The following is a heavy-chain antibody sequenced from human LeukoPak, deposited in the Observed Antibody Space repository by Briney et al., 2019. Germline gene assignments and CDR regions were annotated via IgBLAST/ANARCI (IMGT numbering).Heavy chain of an antibody. J-gene: IGHJ4*02. D-gene: IGHD3-22*01. CDR1: GGSISSYY. CDR2: VYSSGST. CDR3: ARDHYYNSSGYTFGY. V-gene: IGHV4-59*01. Sequence: SETLSLTCTVSGGSISSYYWSWIRQPPGNGLEWIGYVYSSGSTNYNPSLKGRVTISVDTSKNQFSLKLSSVTAADTAVYYCARDHYYNSSGYTFGYWGQGTLVTVSS.